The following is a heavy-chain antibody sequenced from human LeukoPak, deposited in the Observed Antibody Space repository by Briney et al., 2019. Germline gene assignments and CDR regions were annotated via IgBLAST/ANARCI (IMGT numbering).Heavy chain of an antibody. CDR3: ARIKGYYYDSSGSYYFDN. CDR1: GGSFSGYY. CDR2: IYYSGST. Sequence: SETLSLTCAVYGGSFSGYYWSWIRQPPGKGLEWIGYIYYSGSTNYNPSLKSRITISLDTSKKQFSLKLSSVTAADTAVYYCARIKGYYYDSSGSYYFDNWGQGTLVTVSS. J-gene: IGHJ4*02. D-gene: IGHD3-22*01. V-gene: IGHV4-59*01.